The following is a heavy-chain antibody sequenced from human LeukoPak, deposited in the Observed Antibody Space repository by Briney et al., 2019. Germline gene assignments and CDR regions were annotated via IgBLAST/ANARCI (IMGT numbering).Heavy chain of an antibody. CDR3: VRGWGSNVYASAFDV. J-gene: IGHJ3*01. V-gene: IGHV3-33*01. CDR1: GFTFSTYG. CDR2: IWYDGSHK. D-gene: IGHD3-16*01. Sequence: GGSLRLSCAASGFTFSTYGMHWVRQAPGKGLEWVTVIWYDGSHKDYADSVKGRFTISRDNSKNTLYLQMNDLRAEDTAVYFCVRGWGSNVYASAFDVWGQGTMVTVSS.